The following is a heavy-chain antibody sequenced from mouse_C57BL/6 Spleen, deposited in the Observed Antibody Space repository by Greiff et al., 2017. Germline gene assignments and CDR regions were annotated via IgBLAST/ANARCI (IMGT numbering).Heavy chain of an antibody. CDR1: GYSFTDYN. D-gene: IGHD2-5*01. J-gene: IGHJ1*03. Sequence: EVQLQQSGPELVKPGASVKISCKASGYSFTDYNMNWVKQSNGKSLEWIGVINPNYGTTSYNQKFKGKATLTVDQSSSTAYMQLNSLTSEDSAVYYCARGQYYSNEVYWYFDVWGTGTTVTVSS. CDR3: ARGQYYSNEVYWYFDV. CDR2: INPNYGTT. V-gene: IGHV1-39*01.